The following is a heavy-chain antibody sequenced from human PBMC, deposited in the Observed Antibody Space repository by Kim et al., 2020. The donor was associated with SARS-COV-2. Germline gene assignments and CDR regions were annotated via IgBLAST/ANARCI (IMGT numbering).Heavy chain of an antibody. V-gene: IGHV4-59*01. CDR3: ARVLASAMADYYFDY. CDR1: GGSISSYY. D-gene: IGHD5-18*01. Sequence: SETLSLTCTVSGGSISSYYWSWIRQPPGKGLEWIGYIYYSGSTSYNPSLKSRVTISVDTSKNQFSLKLSSVTAADTAVYYCARVLASAMADYYFDYWGQGTLVTVSS. CDR2: IYYSGST. J-gene: IGHJ4*02.